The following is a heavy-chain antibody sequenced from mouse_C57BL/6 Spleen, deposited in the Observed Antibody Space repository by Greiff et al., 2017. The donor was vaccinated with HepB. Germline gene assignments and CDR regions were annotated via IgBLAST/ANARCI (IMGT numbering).Heavy chain of an antibody. J-gene: IGHJ2*01. CDR3: PRHGHSYYFDY. Sequence: EVKVEESGGGLVKPGGSLKLSCAASGFTFSSYTMSWVRQTPEKRLEWVATISGGGGNTYYPDSVKGRFTISRDNAKNTLYLQMSSLRSEDTALYYCPRHGHSYYFDYWGQGTTLTVSS. CDR1: GFTFSSYT. V-gene: IGHV5-9*01. CDR2: ISGGGGNT. D-gene: IGHD3-1*01.